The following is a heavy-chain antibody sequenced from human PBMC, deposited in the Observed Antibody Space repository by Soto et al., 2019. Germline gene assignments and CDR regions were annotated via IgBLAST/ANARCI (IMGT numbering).Heavy chain of an antibody. J-gene: IGHJ4*02. CDR1: GYNFNNYE. Sequence: QVQLLQSGAEVKKPGASVKISCKASGYNFNNYEINWVRQAPAPGLEWMGWMKGYSGNPLYAQNFQGRLTLTRDTSTNTAYLELTSLAYEDTAIYFCARRRGESYYGLDYWGQGTLVTVSS. D-gene: IGHD1-26*01. CDR3: ARRRGESYYGLDY. CDR2: MKGYSGNP. V-gene: IGHV1-8*01.